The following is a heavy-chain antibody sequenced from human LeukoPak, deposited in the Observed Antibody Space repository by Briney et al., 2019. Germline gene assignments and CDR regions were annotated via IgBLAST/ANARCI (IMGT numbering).Heavy chain of an antibody. J-gene: IGHJ4*02. Sequence: PGGSLRLSCAASGFSFSSTWMHWVRQVPGKGLVWVARIKSDGGGIIYADSVKGRFAISRDNPRNTLYLQMNSLSGEDTAVYYCARERGVSHPFDYWGQGTLVTVSS. CDR1: GFSFSSTW. D-gene: IGHD2-21*01. V-gene: IGHV3-74*01. CDR3: ARERGVSHPFDY. CDR2: IKSDGGGI.